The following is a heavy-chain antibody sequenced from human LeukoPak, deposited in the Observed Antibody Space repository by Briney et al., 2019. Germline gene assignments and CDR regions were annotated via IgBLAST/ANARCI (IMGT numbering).Heavy chain of an antibody. J-gene: IGHJ4*02. V-gene: IGHV4-4*07. D-gene: IGHD6-13*01. Sequence: SETLSLTCTVSGGSISSYYWSWILQPAGKGLEWLGRIYTSGSTNYNPSLKSRVTMSVDTSKNQFSLKLSSVTAADTAVYYCAGHSSSVFFDYWGQGTLVTVSS. CDR3: AGHSSSVFFDY. CDR1: GGSISSYY. CDR2: IYTSGST.